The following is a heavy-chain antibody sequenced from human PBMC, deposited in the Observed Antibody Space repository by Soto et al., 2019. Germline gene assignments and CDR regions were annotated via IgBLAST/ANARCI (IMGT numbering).Heavy chain of an antibody. CDR1: GGSISSYY. CDR3: ARGNTIFGIVIGADY. CDR2: IYYSGST. D-gene: IGHD3-3*01. J-gene: IGHJ4*02. Sequence: QVQLQESGPGLVKPSETLSLTCTVSGGSISSYYWSWIRQPPGKGLEWIGYIYYSGSTNYNPSLKSRVPISIDTSKNQFSLKLSSVITADTAVYYCARGNTIFGIVIGADYWGQGALVTVSS. V-gene: IGHV4-59*01.